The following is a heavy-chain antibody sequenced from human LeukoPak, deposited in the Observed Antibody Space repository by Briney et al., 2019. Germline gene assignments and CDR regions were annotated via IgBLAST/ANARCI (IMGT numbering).Heavy chain of an antibody. CDR1: GFTFSSFA. Sequence: PGGSLRLSCAASGFTFSSFAMSWVCQVPGKGLEWVSGISGNGATTHHADSVKGRFTIARDNSKNTLYLQMNSLRAEDTAVYYCAKWKYGSDFGYFDYWGQGTLVTVSS. CDR2: ISGNGATT. V-gene: IGHV3-23*01. CDR3: AKWKYGSDFGYFDY. D-gene: IGHD3-10*01. J-gene: IGHJ4*02.